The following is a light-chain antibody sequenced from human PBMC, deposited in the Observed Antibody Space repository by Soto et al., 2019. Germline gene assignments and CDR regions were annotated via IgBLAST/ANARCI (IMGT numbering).Light chain of an antibody. CDR1: QSLLHITGETF. J-gene: IGKJ5*01. V-gene: IGKV2D-29*02. CDR3: MQSTQLPPT. Sequence: DVVMTQSLLSLSVTPGQPASISCKSSQSLLHITGETFLFWHLQKPGQSPQLLIYEVSTRVSGVPDRFSGSGSGTDFTLEISRVETDDVGIYYCMQSTQLPPTFGQGTRLGIE. CDR2: EVS.